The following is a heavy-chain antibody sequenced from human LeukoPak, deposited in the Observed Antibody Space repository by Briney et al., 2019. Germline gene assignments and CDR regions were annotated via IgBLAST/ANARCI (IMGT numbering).Heavy chain of an antibody. CDR1: GGSFSGYY. V-gene: IGHV4-34*01. Sequence: SETLSLTCAVYGGSFSGYYWSWIRQPPGKGLEWIGSIYYSGSTYYNPSLKSRVTISVDTSKNQFSLKLSSVTAEDTAVYYCARVMVPRNYAAEDWFDPWGQGTLVTVSS. D-gene: IGHD2-8*01. CDR3: ARVMVPRNYAAEDWFDP. J-gene: IGHJ5*02. CDR2: IYYSGST.